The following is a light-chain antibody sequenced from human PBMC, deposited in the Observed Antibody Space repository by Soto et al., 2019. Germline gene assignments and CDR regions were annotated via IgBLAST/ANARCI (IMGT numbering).Light chain of an antibody. Sequence: EIVLTQSPGTLSLSPGERATLSCRASQSVSSSYLAWYQQKPGQAPRLLIYDASSRATGIPDRFSGSGSGTDFTLTISRLEREDFAVYYCQQYGSSPWTVGQGTKVEIK. CDR3: QQYGSSPWT. J-gene: IGKJ1*01. CDR1: QSVSSSY. V-gene: IGKV3-20*01. CDR2: DAS.